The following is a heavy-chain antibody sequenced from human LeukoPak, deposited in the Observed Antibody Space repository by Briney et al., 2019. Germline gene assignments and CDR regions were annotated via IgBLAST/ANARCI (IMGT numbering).Heavy chain of an antibody. J-gene: IGHJ4*02. CDR1: GDSISTSTYF. D-gene: IGHD6-19*01. CDR3: ARPGSSSGWFYFDF. V-gene: IGHV4-39*01. CDR2: MYYSGST. Sequence: PSETLSLTCTVSGDSISTSTYFWGWIRQPPGKGLEWIGSMYYSGSTYYNPSLKSRVTISVDTSGNQFSLKLSSVTAADTAVYYCARPGSSSGWFYFDFWGQGTPVTVSS.